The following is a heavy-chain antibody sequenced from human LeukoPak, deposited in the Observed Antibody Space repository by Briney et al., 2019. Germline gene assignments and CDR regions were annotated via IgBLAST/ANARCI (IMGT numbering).Heavy chain of an antibody. J-gene: IGHJ6*02. Sequence: GGSLRLSCAASGFTFSSYWMSWVRQAPGKGLEWVANIKQDGSEKYYVDSVKGRFTISRDNAKNSLYLQMNSLRAEDTAVYYCARSYGSGSGYYYYYGMDVWGQGTTVTVSS. V-gene: IGHV3-7*01. D-gene: IGHD3-10*01. CDR1: GFTFSSYW. CDR3: ARSYGSGSGYYYYYGMDV. CDR2: IKQDGSEK.